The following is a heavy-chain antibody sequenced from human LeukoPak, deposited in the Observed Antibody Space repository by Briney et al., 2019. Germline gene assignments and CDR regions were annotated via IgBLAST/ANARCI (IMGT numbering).Heavy chain of an antibody. V-gene: IGHV4-59*12. CDR1: GVSINGYY. CDR2: IYYSGSS. J-gene: IGHJ4*02. Sequence: PSETLSLTCTVSGVSINGYYWSWIRQPPGKGLEWIGYIYYSGSSNNNPSLKSRVTISVDTSKNQFSLKLSSVTAADTAVYYCARDQYDTWSRRGNFDSWGQGTLVIVSS. CDR3: ARDQYDTWSRRGNFDS. D-gene: IGHD3/OR15-3a*01.